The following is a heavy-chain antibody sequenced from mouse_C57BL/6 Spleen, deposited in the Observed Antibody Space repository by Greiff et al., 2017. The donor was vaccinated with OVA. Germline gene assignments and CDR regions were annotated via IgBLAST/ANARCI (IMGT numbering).Heavy chain of an antibody. Sequence: EVKLVESGGGLVQPGGSLSLSCAASGFTFTDYYMSWVRQPPGKALEWLGFIRNKANGYTTEYSASVNGRFTISRDNSQSILYLQMNALRAEDSTTYYCARSLGFAYWGQGTLVTVSA. V-gene: IGHV7-3*01. D-gene: IGHD4-1*01. CDR3: ARSLGFAY. CDR1: GFTFTDYY. CDR2: IRNKANGYTT. J-gene: IGHJ3*01.